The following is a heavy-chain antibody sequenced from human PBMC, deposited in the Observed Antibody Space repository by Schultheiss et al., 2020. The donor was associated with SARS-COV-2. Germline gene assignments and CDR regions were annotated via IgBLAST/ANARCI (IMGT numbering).Heavy chain of an antibody. Sequence: SQTLSLTCTVSGVSVSSYCWNWIRQPPGKGLEWIGFIHDSGNTNYSPSLKSRLTISVDTSKNQFSLKLTSVIAADTAVYYCARRRSDGNWWLDTWGQGTLVTVSS. CDR2: IHDSGNT. CDR1: GVSVSSYC. J-gene: IGHJ5*02. D-gene: IGHD2-8*02. CDR3: ARRRSDGNWWLDT. V-gene: IGHV4-59*08.